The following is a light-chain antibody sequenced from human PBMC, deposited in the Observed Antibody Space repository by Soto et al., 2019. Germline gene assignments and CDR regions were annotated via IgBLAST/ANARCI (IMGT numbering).Light chain of an antibody. J-gene: IGKJ2*01. Sequence: DIQMTQSPSTLSASVGDRVTITCRASQSVSTWVAWYQQKQGRVPKPLIYAASTLEGGVPSRFSGSGSGTEFTLTIAGLQPDDFATYYCQQYNGYSETFGQGTKLEIK. CDR3: QQYNGYSET. CDR2: AAS. CDR1: QSVSTW. V-gene: IGKV1-5*03.